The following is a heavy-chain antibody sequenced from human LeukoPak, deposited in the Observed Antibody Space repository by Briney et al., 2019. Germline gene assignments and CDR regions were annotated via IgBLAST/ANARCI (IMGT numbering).Heavy chain of an antibody. CDR2: IYYSGST. Sequence: PSETLSLTCTVSGGSISNYYWSWIRQPPGKGLEWIGYIYYSGSTNYNPSLKSRVTISVDTSKNQFSLKLSSVTAADTAVYYCARGGTTLGYWGQGTLVTVSS. J-gene: IGHJ4*02. V-gene: IGHV4-59*01. CDR1: GGSISNYY. CDR3: ARGGTTLGY. D-gene: IGHD1-1*01.